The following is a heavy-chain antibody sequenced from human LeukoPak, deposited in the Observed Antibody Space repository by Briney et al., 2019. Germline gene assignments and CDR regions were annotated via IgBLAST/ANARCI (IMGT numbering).Heavy chain of an antibody. J-gene: IGHJ4*02. V-gene: IGHV3-23*01. Sequence: GESQRLSCAASGFSFSTYAMSWVRQAPGKGLEWVSGISGSGVDTHYADSVKGRFRISRDNSKNTLYLQLNSLRAEDTAVYYCASGTYRLGDYWGLGTLVTVSS. D-gene: IGHD3-10*01. CDR2: ISGSGVDT. CDR1: GFSFSTYA. CDR3: ASGTYRLGDY.